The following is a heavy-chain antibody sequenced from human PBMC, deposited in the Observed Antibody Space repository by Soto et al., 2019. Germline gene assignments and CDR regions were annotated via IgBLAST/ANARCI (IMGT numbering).Heavy chain of an antibody. J-gene: IGHJ3*02. CDR1: GFTFSSYW. Sequence: EVQLVESGGGLVQPGGSLRLSCAASGFTFSSYWMHCVRQAPGKGLVSVSGIKNDGSTTTFANSVEGRFTISRDNANHKLYLQINRLRAEDTAVYYCSRSDGYHRDDAFDIWGQGTMVTVSS. CDR3: SRSDGYHRDDAFDI. V-gene: IGHV3-74*01. D-gene: IGHD6-25*01. CDR2: IKNDGSTT.